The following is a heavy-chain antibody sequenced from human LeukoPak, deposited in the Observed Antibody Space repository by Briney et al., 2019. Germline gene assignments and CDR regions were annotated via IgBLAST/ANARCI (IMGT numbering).Heavy chain of an antibody. CDR1: GYTLTSYG. D-gene: IGHD2-2*01. J-gene: IGHJ6*03. V-gene: IGHV1-18*01. CDR3: ARGMVPAAMNYYYYYMDV. CDR2: ISAYNGNT. Sequence: GASVKVSCKASGYTLTSYGISWVRQAPGQGLEWMGWISAYNGNTNYAQKLQGRVTMTTDTSTSTAYMELRSLRSDDTAVYYCARGMVPAAMNYYYYYMDVWGKGTTVTVSS.